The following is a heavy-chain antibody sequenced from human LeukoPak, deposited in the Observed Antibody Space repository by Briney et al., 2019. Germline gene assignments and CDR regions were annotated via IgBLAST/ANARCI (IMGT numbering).Heavy chain of an antibody. V-gene: IGHV3-66*01. CDR1: GFTVSSNY. CDR3: ARVGRATVVNPLDY. J-gene: IGHJ4*02. CDR2: IYSGGST. D-gene: IGHD4-17*01. Sequence: GGSLRLSCAASGFTVSSNYMSWVRQAPGKGLEWVSVIYSGGSTYYADSVKGRFTISRDNSKNTLYLQMNSLRAEDTAVYYCARVGRATVVNPLDYWGQGTLATVSS.